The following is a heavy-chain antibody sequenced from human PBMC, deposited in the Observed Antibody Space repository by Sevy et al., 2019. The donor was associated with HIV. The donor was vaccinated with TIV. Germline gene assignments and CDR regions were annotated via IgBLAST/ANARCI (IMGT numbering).Heavy chain of an antibody. V-gene: IGHV5-51*01. J-gene: IGHJ3*02. CDR1: GYSFTNYW. CDR2: FYPGDSHS. D-gene: IGHD3-16*01. Sequence: GESLKISCQASGYSFTNYWIGWVRQMPGKGLEWMGNFYPGDSHSIYSPSFQGHVTISADKSITTAYLQWSSLKASDTAMYYCAGLGNNDEGAFDMWGQGTMVTVSS. CDR3: AGLGNNDEGAFDM.